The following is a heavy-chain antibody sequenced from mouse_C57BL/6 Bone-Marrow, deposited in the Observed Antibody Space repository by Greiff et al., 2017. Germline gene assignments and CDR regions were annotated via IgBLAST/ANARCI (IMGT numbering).Heavy chain of an antibody. V-gene: IGHV6-3*01. CDR1: GFTFSNYW. CDR3: SAVSNWDVLWYFDV. J-gene: IGHJ1*03. D-gene: IGHD4-1*01. Sequence: EVQLQESGGGLVQPGGSMKLSCVASGFTFSNYWMNWVRQSPEKGLEWVAQIRLKSDNYATHYAESVKGRFTISRDDSKSSVYLQMNNLRAEDTGIDYCSAVSNWDVLWYFDVWGTGTTVTVSS. CDR2: IRLKSDNYAT.